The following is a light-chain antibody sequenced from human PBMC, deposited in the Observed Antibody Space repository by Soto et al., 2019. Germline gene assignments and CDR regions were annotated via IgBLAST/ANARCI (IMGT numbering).Light chain of an antibody. CDR1: QSVSSN. Sequence: EIVMTQSPATLSVSPGERATLSCRASQSVSSNLAWYRQKPGQAPRLLIYGASTRATGIPARFSGSGSGTEYTLTISSLLSGDYAVYYCQHYNNWLPETFGQGTKVEIK. CDR3: QHYNNWLPET. V-gene: IGKV3-15*01. CDR2: GAS. J-gene: IGKJ1*01.